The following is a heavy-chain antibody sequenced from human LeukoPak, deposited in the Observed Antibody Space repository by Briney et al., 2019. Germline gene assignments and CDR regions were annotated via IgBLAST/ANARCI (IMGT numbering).Heavy chain of an antibody. CDR2: ISDTGTT. CDR3: ATGYYEPFEK. Sequence: PSETLSLTCTVSGGSISSYYWNWIRQPPGKGPEWIGCISDTGTTKYNPAFKSRVTISVDTSKNQFSLKLTSETAADTAVYFCATGYYEPFEKWGQGTLVSVSS. CDR1: GGSISSYY. D-gene: IGHD3-22*01. J-gene: IGHJ4*02. V-gene: IGHV4-59*01.